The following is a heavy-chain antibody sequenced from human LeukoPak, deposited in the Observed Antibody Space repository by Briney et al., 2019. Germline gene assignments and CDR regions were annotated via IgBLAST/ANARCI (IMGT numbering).Heavy chain of an antibody. CDR1: GGTFSSYA. D-gene: IGHD6-19*01. CDR3: ATQIAVAGKVMVSDY. J-gene: IGHJ4*02. V-gene: IGHV1-69*04. Sequence: ASVKVSCKASGGTFSSYAISWVRQAPGQGLEWMGRIIPILGIANYAQKFQGRVTITADKSTSTAYMELSSLRSEDTAVYYCATQIAVAGKVMVSDYWGQGTPVTVSS. CDR2: IIPILGIA.